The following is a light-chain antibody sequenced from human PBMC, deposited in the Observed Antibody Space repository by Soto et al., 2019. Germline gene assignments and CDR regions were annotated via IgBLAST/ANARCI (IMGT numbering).Light chain of an antibody. CDR2: DAS. V-gene: IGKV3-11*01. Sequence: EIVLTQSPATLSLSPGERATLSCRASQSVSSDLAWYQQKPGQAHRLLIYDASNRATGIPARFSGSGSGTDFTLTISSLEPEDFAVYYCQQRSNWHPVTFGQGTRLEIK. J-gene: IGKJ5*01. CDR3: QQRSNWHPVT. CDR1: QSVSSD.